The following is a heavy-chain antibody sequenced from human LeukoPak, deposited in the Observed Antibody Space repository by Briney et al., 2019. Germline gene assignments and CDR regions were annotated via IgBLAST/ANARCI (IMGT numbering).Heavy chain of an antibody. D-gene: IGHD3-3*01. J-gene: IGHJ4*02. Sequence: GGSLRLSCAASGFTFSNAWMSWVRQAPGKGLEWVGRIKSKTDGGTTDYAAPAKGRFTISRDDSKNTLYLQMNSLKTEDTAVYYCTTDFGVFRSDFWSGYYRFDYWGQGTLVTVSS. CDR2: IKSKTDGGTT. V-gene: IGHV3-15*01. CDR1: GFTFSNAW. CDR3: TTDFGVFRSDFWSGYYRFDY.